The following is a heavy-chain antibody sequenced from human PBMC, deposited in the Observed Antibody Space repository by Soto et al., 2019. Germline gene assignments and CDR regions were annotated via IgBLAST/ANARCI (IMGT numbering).Heavy chain of an antibody. J-gene: IGHJ4*02. Sequence: PGGSLRLSCAASGFTFSSYSMNWVRQAPGKGLEWVSYISSSSSTIYYADSVKGRFTISRDNAKNSLYLQMNSLRDEDTAVYYCAREARSSGYYVYDYWGQGTLVTVSS. CDR2: ISSSSSTI. V-gene: IGHV3-48*02. CDR3: AREARSSGYYVYDY. CDR1: GFTFSSYS. D-gene: IGHD3-22*01.